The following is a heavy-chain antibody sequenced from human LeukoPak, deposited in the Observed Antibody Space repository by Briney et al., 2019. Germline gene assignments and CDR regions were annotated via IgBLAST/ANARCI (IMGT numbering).Heavy chain of an antibody. CDR2: IRSSSSYI. CDR3: ARPGIAVAGEFFDY. J-gene: IGHJ4*02. Sequence: GGSLRLSCAASGFTFNNAWMNWVRQAPGKGLEWVSFIRSSSSYIYYADSVKGRFTISRDNAKNSLYLQMNSLRAEDTAVYYCARPGIAVAGEFFDYWGQGTLVTVSS. V-gene: IGHV3-21*01. D-gene: IGHD6-19*01. CDR1: GFTFNNAW.